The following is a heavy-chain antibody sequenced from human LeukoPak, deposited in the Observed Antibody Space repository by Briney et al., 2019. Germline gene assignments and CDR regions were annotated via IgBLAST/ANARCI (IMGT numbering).Heavy chain of an antibody. CDR3: AKGILYDSSGFDFDY. CDR2: ISWNSGSI. Sequence: GGSLRLSCAASRFTFDDYAMHWVRQAPGKGLEWVSGISWNSGSIGYADSVKGRFTISRDNAKNSLYLQMNSLRAEDTALYYCAKGILYDSSGFDFDYWGQGTLVTVSS. CDR1: RFTFDDYA. J-gene: IGHJ4*02. D-gene: IGHD3-22*01. V-gene: IGHV3-9*01.